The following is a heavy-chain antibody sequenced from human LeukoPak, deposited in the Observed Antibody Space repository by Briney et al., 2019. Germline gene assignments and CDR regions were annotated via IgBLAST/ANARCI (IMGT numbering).Heavy chain of an antibody. D-gene: IGHD2-21*02. J-gene: IGHJ3*01. CDR1: EFTFGSYW. V-gene: IGHV3-7*03. CDR3: ARDSSPYCGDDCYFDAFDL. Sequence: GGSLRLSCASSEFTFGSYWMTWVRQAPGKGLEWVANINRDGSKNHFVDSVKGRFTISRDNAKNFLYLQMNSLRAEDTAVYFCARDSSPYCGDDCYFDAFDLWGQGTMVTVSS. CDR2: INRDGSKN.